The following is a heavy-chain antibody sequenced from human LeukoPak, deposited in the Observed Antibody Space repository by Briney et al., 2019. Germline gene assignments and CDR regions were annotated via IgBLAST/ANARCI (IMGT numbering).Heavy chain of an antibody. CDR2: INSDGSST. CDR1: GFTFSSYW. J-gene: IGHJ6*02. Sequence: PGGSLRLSCAASGFTFSSYWMHWVRQAPGKGLVWVSRINSDGSSTSYADSVKGRFTISRDHAKNTLYLQMNSLRAEDTAVYYCAREWSPVTMVRGVTPEYYYYYYGMDVWGQGTTVTVSS. V-gene: IGHV3-74*01. D-gene: IGHD3-10*01. CDR3: AREWSPVTMVRGVTPEYYYYYYGMDV.